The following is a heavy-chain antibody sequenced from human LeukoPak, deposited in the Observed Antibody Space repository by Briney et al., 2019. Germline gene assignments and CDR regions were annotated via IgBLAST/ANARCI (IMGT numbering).Heavy chain of an antibody. CDR3: ARASLSEIIAAEAFFDS. J-gene: IGHJ4*02. V-gene: IGHV3-21*01. Sequence: PGGSLRLSCAASGFAFSSYSMNWVRQAPGKGLEWVSSISGTSTYIYFANSLKGRFSISRDNAKNSLYLQMSSLRAEDTAVYFCARASLSEIIAAEAFFDSWGQGTLVTVSS. CDR2: ISGTSTYI. D-gene: IGHD6-13*01. CDR1: GFAFSSYS.